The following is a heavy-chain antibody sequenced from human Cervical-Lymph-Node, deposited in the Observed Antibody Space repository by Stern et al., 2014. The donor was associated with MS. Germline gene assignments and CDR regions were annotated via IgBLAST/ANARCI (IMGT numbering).Heavy chain of an antibody. V-gene: IGHV1-2*06. CDR2: LDPTSDDP. CDR3: AREATRIIVGIDY. CDR1: GYTFSAFF. J-gene: IGHJ4*02. Sequence: QVQLVQSGAKMKKPGASVKVSCKASGYTFSAFFIHWVRQGPGHGFEWMGRLDPTSDDPTYAQNFQDRVTLTSDTSTSTAYLELGRLTSADTAVYYCAREATRIIVGIDYWGQGTLVTVSS. D-gene: IGHD2/OR15-2a*01.